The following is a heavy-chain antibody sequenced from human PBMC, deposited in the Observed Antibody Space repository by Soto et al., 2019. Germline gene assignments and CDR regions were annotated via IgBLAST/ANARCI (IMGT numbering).Heavy chain of an antibody. Sequence: ASVKVSCKASGYTFTSYDINWVRQATGQGLEWMGWMNPNSGNTAYAQTFQGRVTMTRNTSISTAYMELSSLRSEDTAVYYCARVISGYDLVIDYWGQGTQVTVSS. J-gene: IGHJ4*02. D-gene: IGHD5-12*01. CDR1: GYTFTSYD. CDR2: MNPNSGNT. V-gene: IGHV1-8*01. CDR3: ARVISGYDLVIDY.